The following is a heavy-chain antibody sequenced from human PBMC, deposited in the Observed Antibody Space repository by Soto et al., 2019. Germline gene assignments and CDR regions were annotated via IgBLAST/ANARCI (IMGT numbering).Heavy chain of an antibody. CDR2: ISYDGSNK. Sequence: QVQLVESGGGVVQPGRSLRLSCAASGFTFSSYGMHWVRQAPGKGLEWVAVISYDGSNKYYADSVKGRFTIYRDNSKNTLYLQMNSLRAEDTAVYYCVKDGRGPYSSSWYDWFDPWGQGTLVTVSS. D-gene: IGHD6-13*01. J-gene: IGHJ5*02. V-gene: IGHV3-30*18. CDR1: GFTFSSYG. CDR3: VKDGRGPYSSSWYDWFDP.